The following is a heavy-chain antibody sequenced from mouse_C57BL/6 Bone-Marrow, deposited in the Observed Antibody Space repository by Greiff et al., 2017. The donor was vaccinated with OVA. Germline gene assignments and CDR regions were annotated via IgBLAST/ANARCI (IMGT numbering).Heavy chain of an antibody. J-gene: IGHJ4*01. V-gene: IGHV1-7*01. CDR1: GYTFTSYW. Sequence: QVQLQQSGAELAKPGASVKLSCKASGYTFTSYWMHWVKQRPGQGLEWIGYINPSSGYTKYNQKFKDKATLTADKSSCTAYMQLSSLTYEDSAVYYCTSYYCSSYDYAMDYWGQGTSVTVSS. CDR2: INPSSGYT. D-gene: IGHD1-1*01. CDR3: TSYYCSSYDYAMDY.